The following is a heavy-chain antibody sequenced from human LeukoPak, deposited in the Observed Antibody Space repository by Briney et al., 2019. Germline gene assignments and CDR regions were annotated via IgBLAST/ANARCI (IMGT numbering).Heavy chain of an antibody. Sequence: GASVKVSCKASGYTFTSYGISWVRQAPGQGLEWMGWINAYNGNTNYAQKLQGRVTMTTDTSTSTAYMELRSLRSDDTAVYYCARDPVNSVTPPFDYWGQGTLVTVSS. CDR2: INAYNGNT. J-gene: IGHJ4*02. V-gene: IGHV1-18*01. CDR1: GYTFTSYG. D-gene: IGHD4-11*01. CDR3: ARDPVNSVTPPFDY.